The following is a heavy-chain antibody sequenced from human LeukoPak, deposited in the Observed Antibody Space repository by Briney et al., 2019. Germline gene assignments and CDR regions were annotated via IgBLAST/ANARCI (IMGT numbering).Heavy chain of an antibody. J-gene: IGHJ3*02. V-gene: IGHV4-59*08. CDR1: GGSISSYY. CDR3: AGYTYYDILTGSAFDI. Sequence: SETLSLTCTVSGGSISSYYWSWIRQPPGKGLEWIGYIYYSGSTNYNPSLKSRVTISVDTSKNQFSLKLSSVTAADTAVYYCAGYTYYDILTGSAFDIWGQGTMVTVSS. CDR2: IYYSGST. D-gene: IGHD3-9*01.